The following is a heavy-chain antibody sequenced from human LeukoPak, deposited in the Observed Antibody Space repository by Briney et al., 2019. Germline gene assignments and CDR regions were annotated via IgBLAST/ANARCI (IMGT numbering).Heavy chain of an antibody. CDR1: GYSITSGYY. D-gene: IGHD3-10*01. V-gene: IGHV4-38-2*02. J-gene: IGHJ3*02. CDR2: SYHTGST. Sequence: SETLSLTCSVSGYSITSGYYWGWIRQTPGKRLEWIGSSYHTGSTLYNPSLKSRVTISVDPSKNQFSLKLSSVIVADTAVYYCARDANFGYDAFGIWGQGTMVTVSS. CDR3: ARDANFGYDAFGI.